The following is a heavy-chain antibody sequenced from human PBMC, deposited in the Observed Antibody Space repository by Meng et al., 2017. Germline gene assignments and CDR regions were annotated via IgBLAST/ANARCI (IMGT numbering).Heavy chain of an antibody. V-gene: IGHV3-7*04. Sequence: GESLKISCAASGFTFSSYWMSWVRQAPGKGLEWVANIKQDGSEKYYVDSVKDRFTISRDNAKNSLYLQMNSLRAEDTAVYYCARVEWELLGWYFDYWGQGTLVTVSS. D-gene: IGHD1-26*01. CDR3: ARVEWELLGWYFDY. CDR1: GFTFSSYW. J-gene: IGHJ4*02. CDR2: IKQDGSEK.